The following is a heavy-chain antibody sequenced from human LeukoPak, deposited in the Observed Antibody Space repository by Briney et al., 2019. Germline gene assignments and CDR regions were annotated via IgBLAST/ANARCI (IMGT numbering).Heavy chain of an antibody. J-gene: IGHJ4*02. Sequence: GGSLRLSCAASGFTFSSYAMSWVRQAPGKGLEWVSAISGSGGSTYYADSVKGRFTISRGNSKNTLYLQMNCLRAEDTAVYYCAKGQDYGAQREFDYWGQGTLVTVSS. CDR1: GFTFSSYA. CDR2: ISGSGGST. V-gene: IGHV3-23*01. CDR3: AKGQDYGAQREFDY. D-gene: IGHD4-17*01.